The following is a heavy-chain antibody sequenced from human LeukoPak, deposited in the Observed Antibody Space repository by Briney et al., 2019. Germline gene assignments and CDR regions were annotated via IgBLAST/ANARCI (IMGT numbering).Heavy chain of an antibody. CDR1: GFIVSENY. D-gene: IGHD6-19*01. V-gene: IGHV3-66*01. CDR3: VRDRWPGLGDF. Sequence: GGSLRLSCAASGFIVSENYMSWVRQAPGKGLEWVSTVYSGGLTFYADPIKGRFTISRDNSKNTLYLQMSSLRAEDTAVYYCVRDRWPGLGDFWGQGTTVTVSS. J-gene: IGHJ6*02. CDR2: VYSGGLT.